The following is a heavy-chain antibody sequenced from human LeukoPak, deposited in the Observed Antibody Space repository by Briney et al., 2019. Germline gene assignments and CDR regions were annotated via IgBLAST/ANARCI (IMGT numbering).Heavy chain of an antibody. CDR2: IATAGDT. CDR3: ARSLRFLEWFGSYYYGMDV. V-gene: IGHV3-13*01. J-gene: IGHJ6*02. Sequence: GGSLRLSCAASGLTFSSYDMHWVRQATGKGLEWVSAIATAGDTYYPGSVKGRFTISRENAKNSLYLQMNSLRAEDTAVYYCARSLRFLEWFGSYYYGMDVWGQGTTVTVSS. D-gene: IGHD3-3*01. CDR1: GLTFSSYD.